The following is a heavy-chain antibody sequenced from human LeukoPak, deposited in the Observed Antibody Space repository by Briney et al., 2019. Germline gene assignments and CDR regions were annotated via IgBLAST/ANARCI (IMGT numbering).Heavy chain of an antibody. CDR1: GLTFSSYA. D-gene: IGHD6-13*01. V-gene: IGHV3-23*01. J-gene: IGHJ4*02. CDR2: ISGSGGTT. Sequence: GGSLRLSCAASGLTFSSYAMTWVRQAPGHGLEWVSIISGSGGTTYYADSVKGRFTISRDNSKNTLYLQMNSLSSEDTAVYYCAKEEAFSSSWTDYWGQGTLVTVSS. CDR3: AKEEAFSSSWTDY.